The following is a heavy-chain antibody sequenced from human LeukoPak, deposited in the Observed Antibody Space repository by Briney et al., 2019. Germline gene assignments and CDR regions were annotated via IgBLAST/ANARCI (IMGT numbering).Heavy chain of an antibody. Sequence: GGSLRLSCAASEFSVGSNYMTWVRQAPGKGLVWVSRINSDGSSTSYADSVKGRFTISRDNAKNTLYLQMNSLRAEDTAVYYCARGYPSGAFDIWGQGTMVTVSS. D-gene: IGHD3-3*01. CDR2: INSDGSST. CDR1: EFSVGSNY. J-gene: IGHJ3*02. CDR3: ARGYPSGAFDI. V-gene: IGHV3-74*01.